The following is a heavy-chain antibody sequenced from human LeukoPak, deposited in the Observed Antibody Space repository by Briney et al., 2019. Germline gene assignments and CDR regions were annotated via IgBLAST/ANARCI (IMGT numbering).Heavy chain of an antibody. CDR1: GFTFSSYS. J-gene: IGHJ4*02. CDR3: ARDVMITFGGVIVSNPKWSDY. V-gene: IGHV3-23*01. CDR2: ISPSGETI. D-gene: IGHD3-16*02. Sequence: PGGSLRLSCAASGFTFSSYSMNWVRQAPGKGLEWVSVISPSGETIYYTDSVKGRFTISRDNSKSTLFLQMNSLRAEDTAVYYCARDVMITFGGVIVSNPKWSDYWGQGTLVTVSS.